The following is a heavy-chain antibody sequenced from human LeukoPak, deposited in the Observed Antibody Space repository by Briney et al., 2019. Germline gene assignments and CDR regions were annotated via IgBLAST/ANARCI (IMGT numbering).Heavy chain of an antibody. CDR2: IYNSGST. V-gene: IGHV4-59*08. CDR1: GGSINSYY. CDR3: ARGAVLNWFDP. J-gene: IGHJ5*02. Sequence: PSETLSLTCTVSGGSINSYYWSWIRQPPGKGLEWIGNIYNSGSTNYNPSLKSRVTISVDTSKNQFSLKLSSVTAADTAVYYCARGAVLNWFDPWGQGTLVTVSS. D-gene: IGHD6-19*01.